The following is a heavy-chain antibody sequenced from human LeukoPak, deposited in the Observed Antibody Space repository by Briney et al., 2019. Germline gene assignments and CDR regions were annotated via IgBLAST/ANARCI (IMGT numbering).Heavy chain of an antibody. J-gene: IGHJ4*02. CDR3: ASRTPTVTNY. CDR2: IYYSGST. D-gene: IGHD4-17*01. V-gene: IGHV4-39*01. CDR1: GASLSTSPYY. Sequence: PSETLSLTCSVSGASLSTSPYYWGWIRQPPGRGLEWIGSIYYSGSTYYNPSLKSRVTISVDTSKNQFSLKLSSVTAADTAVYYCASRTPTVTNYWGQGTLVTVSS.